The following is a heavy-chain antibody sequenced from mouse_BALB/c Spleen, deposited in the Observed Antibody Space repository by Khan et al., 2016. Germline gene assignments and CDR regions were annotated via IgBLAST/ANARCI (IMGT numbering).Heavy chain of an antibody. CDR1: GYTFTDYS. CDR3: APVPAY. Sequence: QIQLVQSGPELKQPGETVKISCKASGYTFTDYSIHWVKQAPGKGLKWMGWINTETSEPTYADDFKGRFAFSLDTSANTPYLQINKLKYEYTATDCCAPVPAYWGQGTLVTVSA. CDR2: INTETSEP. V-gene: IGHV9-2-1*01. J-gene: IGHJ3*01.